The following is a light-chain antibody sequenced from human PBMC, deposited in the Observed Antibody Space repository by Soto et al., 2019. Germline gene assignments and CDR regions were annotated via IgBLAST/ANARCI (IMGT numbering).Light chain of an antibody. CDR2: GTS. Sequence: QSMLTQPPSVSGAPGQRVTISCTGSSSNIGAGYDVHWYQQLPRTVPKLLIYGTSNRPSGVPDRFSGSKSGTSASLAITGLQAEDEADYYCQSYDSSLSGVVFGGGTQLTVL. CDR3: QSYDSSLSGVV. V-gene: IGLV1-40*01. CDR1: SSNIGAGYD. J-gene: IGLJ2*01.